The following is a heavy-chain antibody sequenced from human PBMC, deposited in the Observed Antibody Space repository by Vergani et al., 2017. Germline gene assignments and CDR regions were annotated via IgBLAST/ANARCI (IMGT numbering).Heavy chain of an antibody. J-gene: IGHJ4*02. D-gene: IGHD3-22*01. CDR3: AREGTYYYDSSGYSNFDY. CDR1: GLTFSSYS. V-gene: IGHV3-21*01. Sequence: VQILQSGGGVVQPGGSLRLSCAASGLTFSSYSMNWVRQAPGKGLEWVSSISSSSSYIYYADSVKGRFTISRDNAKNSLYLQMNSLRAEDTAVYYCAREGTYYYDSSGYSNFDYWGQGTLVTVSS. CDR2: ISSSSSYI.